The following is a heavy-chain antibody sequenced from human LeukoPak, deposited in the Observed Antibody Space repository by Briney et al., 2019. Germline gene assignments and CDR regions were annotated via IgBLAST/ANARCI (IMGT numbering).Heavy chain of an antibody. CDR1: GFTFSSYS. J-gene: IGHJ3*02. CDR2: ISSGGSTI. CDR3: ARVSLFYADAFDI. V-gene: IGHV3-48*01. D-gene: IGHD2/OR15-2a*01. Sequence: PGGSLRLSCAASGFTFSSYSMNWVRQAPGKGLEWVSYISSGGSTIYYADFVKGRFSISRDNAKNSLYLQMNSLRAGDTAVYYCARVSLFYADAFDIWGQGTMVTVSS.